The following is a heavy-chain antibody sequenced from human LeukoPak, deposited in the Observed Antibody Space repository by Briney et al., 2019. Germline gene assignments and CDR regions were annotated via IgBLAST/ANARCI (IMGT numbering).Heavy chain of an antibody. J-gene: IGHJ5*02. CDR3: ARGSPYGRNWFDP. Sequence: SETLSLTCAVYGGSFSGYYWSWIRQPPGKGLEWIGEINHSGSTNYNPFLKSRVTISVDTSKNQFSLKLSSVTAADTAVYYCARGSPYGRNWFDPWGQGTRVTVSS. V-gene: IGHV4-34*01. CDR2: INHSGST. CDR1: GGSFSGYY. D-gene: IGHD3-10*01.